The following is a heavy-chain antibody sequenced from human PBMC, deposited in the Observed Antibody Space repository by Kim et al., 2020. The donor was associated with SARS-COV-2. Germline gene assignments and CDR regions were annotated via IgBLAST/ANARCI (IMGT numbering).Heavy chain of an antibody. CDR3: ATGSGSYYNKGFDY. V-gene: IGHV1-24*01. Sequence: AQKFQGRVTMTEDTSTDTAYMELSSLRSEDTAVYYCATGSGSYYNKGFDYWGQGTLVTVSS. D-gene: IGHD3-10*01. J-gene: IGHJ4*02.